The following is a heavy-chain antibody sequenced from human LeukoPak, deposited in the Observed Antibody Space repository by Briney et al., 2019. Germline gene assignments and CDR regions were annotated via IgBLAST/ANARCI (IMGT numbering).Heavy chain of an antibody. CDR1: GFSFSSHW. D-gene: IGHD2-15*01. V-gene: IGHV3-74*01. CDR3: ARGRPHGSDY. Sequence: LAGGSLRLSCAAAGFSFSSHWMNWVRQAPGKGLVWVSRIASDGSSTTYADSVKGRFTISRDDAKNTLYLQMNSLRVEDTAVYYCARGRPHGSDYWGQGTLVTVSS. CDR2: IASDGSST. J-gene: IGHJ4*02.